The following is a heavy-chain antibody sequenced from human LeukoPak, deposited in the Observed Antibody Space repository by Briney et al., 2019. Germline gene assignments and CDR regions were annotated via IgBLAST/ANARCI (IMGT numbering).Heavy chain of an antibody. CDR3: ARAILTRALDI. CDR1: GFTFSSYG. J-gene: IGHJ3*02. Sequence: GGTLRLSCAASGFTFSSYGMSWVRQAPGRGLEWVSSLGGSGLAASAYYADSVKGRFTISRDNSKNTLFLQMNSLRADDTAIYYCARAILTRALDIWGQGTLVTVSS. D-gene: IGHD2/OR15-2a*01. V-gene: IGHV3-23*01. CDR2: LGGSGLAASA.